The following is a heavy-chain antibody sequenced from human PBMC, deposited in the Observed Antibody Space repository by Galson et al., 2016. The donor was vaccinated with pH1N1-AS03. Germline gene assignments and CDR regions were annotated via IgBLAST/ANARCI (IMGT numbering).Heavy chain of an antibody. Sequence: ETLSLPCTVSSGSISSYSWNWIRQPPGKGLEWIGSLCSICGTNYNPSLETRIPISVATSKNPFSLKLRSVTAADTAVYYCARATGVGPPYFDYWGQGTVATVSS. V-gene: IGHV4-59*01. J-gene: IGHJ4*02. CDR2: LCSICGT. CDR3: ARATGVGPPYFDY. CDR1: SGSISSYS. D-gene: IGHD3-10*01.